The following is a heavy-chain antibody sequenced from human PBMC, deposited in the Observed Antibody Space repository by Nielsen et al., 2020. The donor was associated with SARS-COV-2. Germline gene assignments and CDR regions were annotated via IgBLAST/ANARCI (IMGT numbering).Heavy chain of an antibody. V-gene: IGHV3-9*01. CDR2: ISWNSGSI. J-gene: IGHJ4*02. D-gene: IGHD3-22*01. CDR1: GFTFDDYA. CDR3: AKDHPYDSSGYSSHFDY. Sequence: GGSLRLSCAASGFTFDDYAMHWVRQAPGKGLEWVSGISWNSGSIGYADSVKGRFTISRDNSKNTLYLQMNSLRAEDTAVYYCAKDHPYDSSGYSSHFDYWGQGTLVTVSS.